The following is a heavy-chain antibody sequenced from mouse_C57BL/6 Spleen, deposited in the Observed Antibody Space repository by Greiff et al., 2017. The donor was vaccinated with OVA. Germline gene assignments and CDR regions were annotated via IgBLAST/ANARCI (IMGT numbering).Heavy chain of an antibody. CDR1: GFTFSSYG. CDR3: ARQTAQATFAMDY. D-gene: IGHD3-2*02. Sequence: EVQLVESGGDLVKPGGSLKLSCAASGFTFSSYGMSWVRQTPDKRLEWVATISSGGSYTYYPDSVKGRFTISRDNAKNTLYLQMSSLKSEDTAMYYCARQTAQATFAMDYWGQGTSVTVSS. V-gene: IGHV5-6*01. J-gene: IGHJ4*01. CDR2: ISSGGSYT.